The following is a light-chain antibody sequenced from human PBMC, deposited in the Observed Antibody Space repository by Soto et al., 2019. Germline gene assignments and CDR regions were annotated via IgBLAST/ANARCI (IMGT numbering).Light chain of an antibody. CDR3: QQRSNWPPIT. CDR1: QSVSSY. V-gene: IGKV3-11*01. CDR2: DAS. Sequence: EIVLTQSPATLSLSPGERATLSCRASQSVSSYLAWYQQKPGQAPRLLIYDASNRATGIPARFSGSGSGTDFTLTISSLEPEDFAVYYGQQRSNWPPITGGQGTRLEIK. J-gene: IGKJ5*01.